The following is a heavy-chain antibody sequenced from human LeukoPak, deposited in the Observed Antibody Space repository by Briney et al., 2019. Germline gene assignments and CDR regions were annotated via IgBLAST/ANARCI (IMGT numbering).Heavy chain of an antibody. V-gene: IGHV1-46*01. J-gene: IGHJ4*02. D-gene: IGHD3-22*01. CDR2: INPSGGST. CDR1: GYTFTSYY. Sequence: EASVKVSCKASGYTFTSYYIHWVRQAPGQGLEWMGIINPSGGSTSYAQKFQGRVTMTRDMSTSTVYMELSSLRSEDTAVYYCASTPKSQYYYDSSGYSWGQGTLVTVSS. CDR3: ASTPKSQYYYDSSGYS.